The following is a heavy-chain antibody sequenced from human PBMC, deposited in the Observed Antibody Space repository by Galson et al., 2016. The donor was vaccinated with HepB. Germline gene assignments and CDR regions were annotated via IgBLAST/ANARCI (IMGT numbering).Heavy chain of an antibody. CDR3: ANTYLNAFDI. CDR1: GFTFSNYA. J-gene: IGHJ3*02. D-gene: IGHD2-2*01. Sequence: SLRLSCAASGFTFSNYAMNWVRQAPGKGLERVSVISGRGGSTYYADSVKGRFTISRDNSKNTLYLQMNTLRAEDTAVYYCANTYLNAFDIWGQGTKVTVSS. CDR2: ISGRGGST. V-gene: IGHV3-23*01.